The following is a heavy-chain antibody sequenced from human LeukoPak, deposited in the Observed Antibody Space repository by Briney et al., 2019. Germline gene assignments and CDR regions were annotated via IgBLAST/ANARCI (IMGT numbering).Heavy chain of an antibody. CDR2: ISRSGRHI. J-gene: IGHJ5*02. V-gene: IGHV3-21*01. CDR1: GFTFSTYS. Sequence: GSLRLSCAASGFTFSTYSMNWVRQAPGKGLEWVSSISRSGRHIYCADSMKGRFTISRDNAKNSLYLQMNGLRAEDTAVYYCARDSPTWVRGVIITSWFDPWGQGTLVTVSS. CDR3: ARDSPTWVRGVIITSWFDP. D-gene: IGHD3-10*01.